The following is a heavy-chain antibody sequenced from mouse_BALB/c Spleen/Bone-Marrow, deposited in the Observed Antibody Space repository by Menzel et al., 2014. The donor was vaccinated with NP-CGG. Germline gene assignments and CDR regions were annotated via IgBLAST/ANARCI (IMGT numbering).Heavy chain of an antibody. Sequence: EVHLVESGGDLVKPGGSLKLSCAASGFTFSDYYMYWVRQTPEKRLEWVATISDGGSYTNYPDSVKGRFTIARDNAKNNLYLHMSSLKSEDTAMYYCAKDGDYKYAWFADWGQGTLVTVSA. J-gene: IGHJ3*01. D-gene: IGHD2-14*01. CDR3: AKDGDYKYAWFAD. V-gene: IGHV5-4*02. CDR2: ISDGGSYT. CDR1: GFTFSDYY.